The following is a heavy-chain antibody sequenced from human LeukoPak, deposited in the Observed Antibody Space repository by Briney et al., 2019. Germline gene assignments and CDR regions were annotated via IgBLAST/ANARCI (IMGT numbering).Heavy chain of an antibody. CDR2: IYYSGST. Sequence: SETLSLTCTVSGGSISSYHWSWIRQPPGKGLEWIGYIYYSGSTKYNPSLKSRVTISVDTSKNQFSLKLSSVTAADTAVYYCARYYYGSGTYQEFDYWGQGTLVTVSS. CDR1: GGSISSYH. V-gene: IGHV4-59*01. CDR3: ARYYYGSGTYQEFDY. J-gene: IGHJ4*02. D-gene: IGHD3-10*01.